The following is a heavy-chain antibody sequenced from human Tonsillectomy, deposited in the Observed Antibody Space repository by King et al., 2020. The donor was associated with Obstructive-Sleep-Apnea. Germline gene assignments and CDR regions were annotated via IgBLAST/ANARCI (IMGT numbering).Heavy chain of an antibody. CDR1: GFTFDDYT. Sequence: VQLVESGGGLVQPGRSLRLSCAASGFTFDDYTMHWVRQAPGKGLEWVSGITWNSGTIDYADSVKGRFTISRDNAKNSLYLQMNSLRPEDTALYYCAKSNRGHINGDYFDYWGQGTLVTVSS. D-gene: IGHD1-14*01. CDR3: AKSNRGHINGDYFDY. V-gene: IGHV3-9*01. J-gene: IGHJ4*02. CDR2: ITWNSGTI.